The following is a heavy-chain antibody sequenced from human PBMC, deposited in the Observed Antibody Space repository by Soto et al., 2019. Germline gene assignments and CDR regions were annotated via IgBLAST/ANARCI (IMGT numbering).Heavy chain of an antibody. CDR2: IYPGDSDT. CDR1: GYSFTSYW. CDR3: ARRKRRWLQCDAFDI. V-gene: IGHV5-51*01. D-gene: IGHD5-12*01. J-gene: IGHJ3*02. Sequence: GESLRISCRGSGYSFTSYWIGWVRQMPGKGLEWMGIIYPGDSDTRYSPSFQGQVTISADKSISTAYLQWSSLKASDTAMYYCARRKRRWLQCDAFDIWGQGTMVTVSP.